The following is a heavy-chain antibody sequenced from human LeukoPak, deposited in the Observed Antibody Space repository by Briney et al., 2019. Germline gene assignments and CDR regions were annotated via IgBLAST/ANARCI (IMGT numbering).Heavy chain of an antibody. J-gene: IGHJ4*02. CDR2: ISGDGINT. CDR1: GFTFDSFA. V-gene: IGHV3-43*02. Sequence: QAGGSLRLSCATSGFTFDSFAMHWVRQVPGKGLEWISFISGDGINTYYADSVKGRFTISRDNSKYSLYLQMDTLKTEDSALYYCAKGDWNGVPRDSWGQGTLVTVSS. CDR3: AKGDWNGVPRDS. D-gene: IGHD1-1*01.